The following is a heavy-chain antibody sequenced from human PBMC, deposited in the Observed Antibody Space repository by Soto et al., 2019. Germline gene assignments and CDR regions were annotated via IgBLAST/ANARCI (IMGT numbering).Heavy chain of an antibody. CDR2: INTDGSST. J-gene: IGHJ4*02. D-gene: IGHD6-13*01. CDR1: GFTFSSYW. V-gene: IGHV3-74*01. CDR3: ATEGTSSWSLDY. Sequence: EVQLVESGGGLVQPGGSLRLSCAASGFTFSSYWIHWVRQAPGKGLVWVSRINTDGSSTSYADSVKGRFTISRDNAKDTLYLQMNSLRAEDTAVYYCATEGTSSWSLDYWGQGTLVTVSS.